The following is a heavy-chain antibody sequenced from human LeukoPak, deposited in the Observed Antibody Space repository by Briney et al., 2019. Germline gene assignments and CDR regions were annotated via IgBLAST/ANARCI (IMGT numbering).Heavy chain of an antibody. J-gene: IGHJ1*01. D-gene: IGHD2-2*03. V-gene: IGHV3-30*04. CDR2: MSFDGNFE. CDR3: ARVGETGTVTMDLDL. CDR1: GFAFADYS. Sequence: GGSLRLSCAASGFAFADYSLHWVRQAPGKGLEWVALMSFDGNFENFADSVKGRFTISRDTARNTLYLHMGSLGVEDSAVYYCARVGETGTVTMDLDLWGQGALVTVSS.